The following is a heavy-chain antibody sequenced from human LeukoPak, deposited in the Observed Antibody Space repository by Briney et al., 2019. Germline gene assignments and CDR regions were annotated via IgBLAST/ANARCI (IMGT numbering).Heavy chain of an antibody. D-gene: IGHD2-15*01. Sequence: PTGGSLRLSCAASGFTFSSYWMSWVRQAPGKGLEWVSAISGSGGSTYYADSVKGRFTISRDNSKNTLYLQMNSLRAEDTAVYYCASPYYCSGGSCSRHYYYGMDVWGQGTTVTVSS. CDR1: GFTFSSYW. J-gene: IGHJ6*02. CDR2: ISGSGGST. V-gene: IGHV3-23*01. CDR3: ASPYYCSGGSCSRHYYYGMDV.